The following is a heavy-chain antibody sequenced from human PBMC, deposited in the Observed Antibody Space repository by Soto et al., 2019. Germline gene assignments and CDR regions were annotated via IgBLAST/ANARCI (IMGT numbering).Heavy chain of an antibody. CDR3: AHRATMTIFGLIIDNGIWFDP. CDR1: GFSLSTSGAA. V-gene: IGHV2-5*02. D-gene: IGHD3-3*01. J-gene: IGHJ5*02. CDR2: IYWDGDK. Sequence: QINLIESGPTLVKPTQTLTLTCTFSGFSLSTSGAAVGWVRQPPGRALEWLALIYWDGDKRYNASLGNRLTITKDTFMNQVVLTLTNVDPAHTATYYCAHRATMTIFGLIIDNGIWFDPWGQGTRVIVSS.